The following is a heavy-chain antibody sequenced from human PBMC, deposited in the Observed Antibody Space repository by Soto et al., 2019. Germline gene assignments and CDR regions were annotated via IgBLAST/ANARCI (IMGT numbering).Heavy chain of an antibody. D-gene: IGHD3-9*01. CDR2: IYSSGET. CDR1: SDSISGHN. CDR3: ARASQCKSYFDCFAWLDY. J-gene: IGHJ4*02. V-gene: IGHV4-4*07. Sequence: PSETLSLTCTVSSDSISGHNWTWIRQPAGKGLEWIGRIYSSGETNYNPSLTGRVIMSLDTSKNQFSLNLTSVTAADTAVYYCARASQCKSYFDCFAWLDYWGQGTLVTVSS.